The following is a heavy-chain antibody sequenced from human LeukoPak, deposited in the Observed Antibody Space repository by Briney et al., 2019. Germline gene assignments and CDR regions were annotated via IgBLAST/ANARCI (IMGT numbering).Heavy chain of an antibody. J-gene: IGHJ4*02. D-gene: IGHD5-18*01. CDR1: GSSFRGYY. V-gene: IGHV3-11*05. CDR2: ISSGSIYT. Sequence: GGSLRLSCEASGSSFRGYYMSWIRQAPGRGLEWVSDISSGSIYTNYADSVKGRFTISRDDAKNSLYLQMNSLRAEDTAVYYCARGRYNSGYWGQGTLVTVSS. CDR3: ARGRYNSGY.